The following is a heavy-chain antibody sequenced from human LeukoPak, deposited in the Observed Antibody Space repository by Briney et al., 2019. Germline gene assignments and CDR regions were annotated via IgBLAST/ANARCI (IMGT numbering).Heavy chain of an antibody. CDR1: GFTFSSYS. J-gene: IGHJ3*02. Sequence: GGSLRLSCAASGFTFSSYSMNWVRQAPGKGLEWVSSISSSSSYIYYADSLMGRFTISRDNAKNSLYLQMNSLRPEDTAVYYCARDANTGDAFDIWGQGTMVTVSS. CDR2: ISSSSSYI. CDR3: ARDANTGDAFDI. V-gene: IGHV3-21*01. D-gene: IGHD4/OR15-4a*01.